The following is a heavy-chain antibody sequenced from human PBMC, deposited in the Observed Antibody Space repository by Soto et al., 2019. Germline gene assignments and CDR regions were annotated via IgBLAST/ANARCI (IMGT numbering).Heavy chain of an antibody. Sequence: SETLSLTCTVSGGSIISYYWSWILQPPWKGLEWIGYIYYSGSTNYNPSLKSRVTISVDTSKNQFSLKLSSVTAADTAVYYCARHSGSDYRMYNWFDPWGQGTLVTVSS. D-gene: IGHD3-10*01. CDR1: GGSIISYY. CDR3: ARHSGSDYRMYNWFDP. CDR2: IYYSGST. V-gene: IGHV4-59*08. J-gene: IGHJ5*02.